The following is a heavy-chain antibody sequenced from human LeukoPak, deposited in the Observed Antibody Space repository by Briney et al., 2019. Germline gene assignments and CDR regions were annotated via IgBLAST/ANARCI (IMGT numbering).Heavy chain of an antibody. Sequence: SGTLSLTCTISDDSIYDYYWSWLRQPPGQGLEWIGYICDSGSSNYYPSLESRVTISGDTSKNQFSLNLSAVSAADTAVYYCASVLFSGGRIQDHGDPSFDYWGQGSLVAV. D-gene: IGHD3-10*01. J-gene: IGHJ4*02. CDR3: ASVLFSGGRIQDHGDPSFDY. CDR2: ICDSGSS. CDR1: DDSIYDYY. V-gene: IGHV4-59*01.